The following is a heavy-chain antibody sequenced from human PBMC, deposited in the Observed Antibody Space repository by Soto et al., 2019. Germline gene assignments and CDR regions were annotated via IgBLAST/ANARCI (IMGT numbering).Heavy chain of an antibody. V-gene: IGHV1-69*01. Sequence: QVQVVQSGAEVKRPGSSVKISCKASGGSLRTYALSWVRQAPGQGLEWMGGIIPLLGTTYHAQKFQGRVTFTADESTSTAYMALSGLRTEDTALYYCARGGRWVALSSGSATFDYWGQGTMVIVSS. CDR3: ARGGRWVALSSGSATFDY. CDR1: GGSLRTYA. D-gene: IGHD3-10*01. CDR2: IIPLLGTT. J-gene: IGHJ4*02.